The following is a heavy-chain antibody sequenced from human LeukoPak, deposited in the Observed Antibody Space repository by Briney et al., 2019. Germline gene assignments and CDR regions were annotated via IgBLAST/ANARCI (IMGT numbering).Heavy chain of an antibody. CDR3: ARGATYAYYQDY. D-gene: IGHD1-26*01. J-gene: IGHJ4*02. V-gene: IGHV3-74*01. CDR2: IKYDASST. CDR1: GFTVTYNY. Sequence: GGSLRLSCAASGFTVTYNYMTWVRQAPGKGLVWVSRIKYDASSTSYADSVKGRFTISRDNAKNTLYLQMNSLRAEDTAVYYCARGATYAYYQDYWGQGTLVTVSS.